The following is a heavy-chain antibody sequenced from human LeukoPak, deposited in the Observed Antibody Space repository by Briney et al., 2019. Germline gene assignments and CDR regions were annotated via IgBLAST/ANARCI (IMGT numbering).Heavy chain of an antibody. V-gene: IGHV3-7*01. CDR2: IKQDGSEK. CDR1: GFTFSSYG. J-gene: IGHJ6*03. CDR3: ARANFDWLSVSFYYYYMDV. Sequence: GGTLRLSCAASGFTFSSYGMSWVRQAPGKGLEWVANIKQDGSEKYYVDSVEGRFTISRDNAKNSLYLQMNSLRAEDTAVYYCARANFDWLSVSFYYYYMDVWGKGTTVTISS. D-gene: IGHD3-9*01.